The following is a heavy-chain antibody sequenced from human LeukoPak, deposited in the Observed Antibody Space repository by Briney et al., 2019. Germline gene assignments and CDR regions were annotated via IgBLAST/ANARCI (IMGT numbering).Heavy chain of an antibody. CDR1: GPTFRSYG. CDR2: VWYDGNNK. D-gene: IGHD6-13*01. CDR3: ARGSEAAAGAFDY. J-gene: IGHJ4*02. V-gene: IGHV3-33*01. Sequence: GGSLRLSCAASGPTFRSYGMHWVRQAPGKGLEWVAIVWYDGNNKYYADSVKGRFTVSRDNSEDTVSLQLNSLRAEDTAVYYCARGSEAAAGAFDYWGQGALVTVPS.